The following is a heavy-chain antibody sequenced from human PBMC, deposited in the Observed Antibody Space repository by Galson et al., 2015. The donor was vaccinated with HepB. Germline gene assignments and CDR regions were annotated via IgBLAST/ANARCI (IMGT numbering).Heavy chain of an antibody. CDR3: AAGYCSGGSCYFRPYYYYGMDV. CDR1: GGTFSSYA. Sequence: SVKVSCKASGGTFSSYAISWVRQAPGQGLEWMGRIIPILGIANYARKFQGRVTITADKSTSTAYMELNSLRSEDTAVYYCAAGYCSGGSCYFRPYYYYGMDVWGQGTTVTVSS. CDR2: IIPILGIA. J-gene: IGHJ6*02. V-gene: IGHV1-69*04. D-gene: IGHD2-15*01.